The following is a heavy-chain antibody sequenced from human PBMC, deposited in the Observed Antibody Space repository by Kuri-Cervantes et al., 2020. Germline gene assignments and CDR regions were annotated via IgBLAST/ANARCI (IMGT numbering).Heavy chain of an antibody. Sequence: GGSLRLSCAASGFTFSSYSMNWVRQAPGKGLEWVSYISSSSSTIYYADSVKGRFTISRDNAKNSLYLQMNSLRDEDTAVYYCARDGAPWGYSGTLMEYYYYYMDVWGKGTTVTVSS. D-gene: IGHD5-12*01. CDR3: ARDGAPWGYSGTLMEYYYYYMDV. CDR2: ISSSSSTI. V-gene: IGHV3-48*02. J-gene: IGHJ6*03. CDR1: GFTFSSYS.